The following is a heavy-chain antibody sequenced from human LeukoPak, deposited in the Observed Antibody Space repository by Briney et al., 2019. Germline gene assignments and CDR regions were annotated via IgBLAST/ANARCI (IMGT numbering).Heavy chain of an antibody. D-gene: IGHD6-6*01. V-gene: IGHV3-21*01. CDR3: ARDQSEPRGSSFDY. Sequence: GGSLRLSCAASGFTFSSYSMNWVRQAPGKGLEWVSSISSSSSYIYYAGSVKGRFTISRDNAKNSLYLQMNSLRAEGTAVYYCARDQSEPRGSSFDYWGQGTLVTVSS. CDR1: GFTFSSYS. J-gene: IGHJ4*02. CDR2: ISSSSSYI.